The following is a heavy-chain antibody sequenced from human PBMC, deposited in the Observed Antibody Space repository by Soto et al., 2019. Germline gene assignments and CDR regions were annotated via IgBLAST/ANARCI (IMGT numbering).Heavy chain of an antibody. D-gene: IGHD6-13*01. CDR2: IIPIFGTA. CDR1: GGTFSSYA. J-gene: IGHJ6*02. CDR3: ARARSSSWYYYYGMDV. V-gene: IGHV1-69*13. Sequence: LVKVSCKASGGTFSSYAISWVQQAPGQGLEWMGGIIPIFGTANYAQKFQGRVTITADESTSTAYMEMSSLRSEDTAVYYCARARSSSWYYYYGMDVWGQGTTVTVSS.